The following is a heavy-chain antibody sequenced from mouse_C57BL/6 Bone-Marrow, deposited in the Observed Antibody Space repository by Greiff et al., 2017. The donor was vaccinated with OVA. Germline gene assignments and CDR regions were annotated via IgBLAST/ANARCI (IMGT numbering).Heavy chain of an antibody. D-gene: IGHD1-1*01. CDR3: AGYYKGFAY. J-gene: IGHJ3*01. CDR1: GYTFTSYW. Sequence: VQLQQPGAELVRPGSSVKLSCKASGYTFTSYWMDWVKQRPGQGLEWIGNIYPSDSETHYNQKFKDKATLTVDKSSSTAYMQLSSLTSEYSAVYYCAGYYKGFAYWGQGTLVTVSA. CDR2: IYPSDSET. V-gene: IGHV1-61*01.